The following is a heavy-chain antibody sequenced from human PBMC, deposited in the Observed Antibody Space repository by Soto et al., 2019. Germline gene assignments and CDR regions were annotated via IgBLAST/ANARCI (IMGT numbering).Heavy chain of an antibody. Sequence: KPSETLSLTCAVSGGSISSGGYSWGWIRQPPGKGLEWIGYIYHSGSTHYNPSIKSRVAISVDRSQNQFSLRLNSVTAADTAVYYCARVWLQVLGSDIWGQVTTSTVSS. J-gene: IGHJ3*02. CDR2: IYHSGST. CDR1: GGSISSGGYS. D-gene: IGHD5-12*01. CDR3: ARVWLQVLGSDI. V-gene: IGHV4-30-2*01.